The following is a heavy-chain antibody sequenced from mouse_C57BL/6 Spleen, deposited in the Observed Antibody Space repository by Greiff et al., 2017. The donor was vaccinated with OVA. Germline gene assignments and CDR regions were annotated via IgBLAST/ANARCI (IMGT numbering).Heavy chain of an antibody. CDR3: ASLYSNYGYFDV. J-gene: IGHJ1*03. V-gene: IGHV1-61*01. Sequence: QVQLQQPGAELVRPGSSVKLSCKASGYTFTSYWMDWVKQRPGQGLEWIGNIYPSDSETHYNQKFKDKATLTVDKSSSTAYMQLSSLTSEDSAVYYCASLYSNYGYFDVWGTGTTVTVSS. CDR2: IYPSDSET. CDR1: GYTFTSYW. D-gene: IGHD2-5*01.